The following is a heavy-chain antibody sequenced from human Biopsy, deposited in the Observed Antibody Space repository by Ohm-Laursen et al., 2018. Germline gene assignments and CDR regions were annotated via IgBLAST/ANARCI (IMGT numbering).Heavy chain of an antibody. V-gene: IGHV1-2*02. Sequence: ASVKVSCKASGYTFTGYHVHWVRQAPGQGLEWMGWINPKTGDTNYAQKFRGRVTMTRDTSISTAYVGLSSLRSDDTAVYYCTRGGYYYDSLAYYYWFDPWGQGTLVTVSS. D-gene: IGHD3-22*01. J-gene: IGHJ5*02. CDR2: INPKTGDT. CDR3: TRGGYYYDSLAYYYWFDP. CDR1: GYTFTGYH.